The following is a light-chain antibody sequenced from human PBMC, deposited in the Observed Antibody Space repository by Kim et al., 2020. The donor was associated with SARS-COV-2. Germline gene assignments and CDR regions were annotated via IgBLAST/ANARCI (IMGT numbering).Light chain of an antibody. Sequence: VSPGQSSSITCSGDKLGDKYACWYQQKPGQSPVLVIYQDSKRPSGIPERFSGSNSGNTATLTISGTQAMDEADYYCQAWDRSTVVFGGGTQLTVL. CDR2: QDS. CDR3: QAWDRSTVV. CDR1: KLGDKY. J-gene: IGLJ2*01. V-gene: IGLV3-1*01.